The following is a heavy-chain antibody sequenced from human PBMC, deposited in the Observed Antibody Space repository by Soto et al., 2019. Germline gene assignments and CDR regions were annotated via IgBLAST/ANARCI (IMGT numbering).Heavy chain of an antibody. J-gene: IGHJ4*02. CDR2: IYHSGST. Sequence: SETLSLTCTVSGGSISSSSYYWGWIRQPPGKGLEWIGSIYHSGSTYYNPSLESRVTISVDTSKNQFSLKLSSVTAADTAVYYCAILGGLLYDSSGYYFDYWGQGTLVTVSS. D-gene: IGHD3-22*01. V-gene: IGHV4-39*01. CDR3: AILGGLLYDSSGYYFDY. CDR1: GGSISSSSYY.